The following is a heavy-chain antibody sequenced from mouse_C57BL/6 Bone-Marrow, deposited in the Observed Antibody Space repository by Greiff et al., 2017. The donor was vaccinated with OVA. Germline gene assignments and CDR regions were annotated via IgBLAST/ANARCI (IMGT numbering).Heavy chain of an antibody. CDR3: ARARTWFAY. CDR2: IYPGDGDT. CDR1: GYAFSSSW. J-gene: IGHJ3*01. V-gene: IGHV1-82*01. Sequence: VKLQQSGPELVKPGASVKISCKASGYAFSSSWMNWVKQRPGKGLEWIGRIYPGDGDTNYNGKFKGNATLTADKSSSTAYMQLSSLTSEDSAVYFCARARTWFAYWGRGTLVTVSA.